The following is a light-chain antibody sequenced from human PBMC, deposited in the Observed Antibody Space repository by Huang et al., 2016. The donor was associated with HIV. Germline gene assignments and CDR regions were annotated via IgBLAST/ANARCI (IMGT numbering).Light chain of an antibody. V-gene: IGKV3-11*01. J-gene: IGKJ4*01. Sequence: DIVLTQSPATLSVFPGDRVTLSCRASQNVNNYLAWYQQRPGQAPRLLIYDASIRPAGISDRFSCTGSGTEFTLTINGLETEDFALYYCQQRSGRVTFGGGTKIEV. CDR3: QQRSGRVT. CDR1: QNVNNY. CDR2: DAS.